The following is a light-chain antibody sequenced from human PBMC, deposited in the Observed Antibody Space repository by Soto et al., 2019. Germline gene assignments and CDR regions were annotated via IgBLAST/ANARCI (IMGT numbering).Light chain of an antibody. J-gene: IGLJ3*02. V-gene: IGLV2-11*01. CDR2: DVT. Sequence: QSALTQPRSGSGSPGQSVTISCTGSSSDVGGYDHVSWYQQHQGKAPKLIIFDVTKRHSGVPHRFSGSKSGNTASQTISGLQAEDEASYYCCSYAGSYTLGVFGGGTKVTVL. CDR1: SSDVGGYDH. CDR3: CSYAGSYTLGV.